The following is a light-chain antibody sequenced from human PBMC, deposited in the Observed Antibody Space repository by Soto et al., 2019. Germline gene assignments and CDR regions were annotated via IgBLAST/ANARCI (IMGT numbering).Light chain of an antibody. J-gene: IGLJ1*01. Sequence: QSGLTQPPSASGTLEQKATVSCSGSSSNIGSNTVNWYHQLPGTAPKLLIYSNNQRPSGVPDRFSGSKSGTSASLAISGLQSEDEADYYCAAWDNSLNGYYVFGTGSKVTAL. CDR3: AAWDNSLNGYYV. CDR1: SSNIGSNT. CDR2: SNN. V-gene: IGLV1-44*01.